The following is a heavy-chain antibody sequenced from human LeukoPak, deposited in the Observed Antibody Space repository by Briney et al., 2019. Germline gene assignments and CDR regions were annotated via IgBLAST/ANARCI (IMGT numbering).Heavy chain of an antibody. Sequence: PSETLSLTCAVYGGSFSGYYWSWIRQPPGKGLGWIGEINHSGSTNYNPSLKSRVTISVDTSKNQFSLKPSSVTAADTAVYYCARVGTYYDILTGWGQGTLVTVSS. V-gene: IGHV4-34*01. CDR3: ARVGTYYDILTG. J-gene: IGHJ4*02. CDR1: GGSFSGYY. D-gene: IGHD3-9*01. CDR2: INHSGST.